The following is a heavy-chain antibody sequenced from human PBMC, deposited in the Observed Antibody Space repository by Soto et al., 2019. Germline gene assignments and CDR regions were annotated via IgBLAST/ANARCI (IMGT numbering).Heavy chain of an antibody. Sequence: SETLSLTCTVSGASVSSYFWSWVRQPPGKGLEWIGYIYNSGRTNYNPSLKSRVTISLDTSDDDFSLRLTSLTAADTAVYYCARHRGPAPVYWGQGTLVTVSS. CDR3: ARHRGPAPVY. CDR2: IYNSGRT. V-gene: IGHV4-59*02. J-gene: IGHJ4*02. D-gene: IGHD3-10*01. CDR1: GASVSSYF.